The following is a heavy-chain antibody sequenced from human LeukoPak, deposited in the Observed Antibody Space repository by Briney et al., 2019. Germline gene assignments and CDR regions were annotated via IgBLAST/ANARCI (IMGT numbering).Heavy chain of an antibody. D-gene: IGHD6-13*01. CDR3: ARDTALAAAGPPNWFDP. J-gene: IGHJ5*02. CDR1: GGSFSGYY. V-gene: IGHV4-34*01. CDR2: INHSGST. Sequence: SETLSLTCAVYGGSFSGYYWSWIRQPPGKGLEWIGEINHSGSTNYNPSLKSRVTISVDTSKNQFSLKLSSVTAADTAVYYCARDTALAAAGPPNWFDPWGQGTLVTVSS.